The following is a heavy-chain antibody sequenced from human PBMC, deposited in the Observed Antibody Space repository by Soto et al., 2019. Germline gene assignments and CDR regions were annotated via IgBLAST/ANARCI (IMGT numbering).Heavy chain of an antibody. CDR2: ISYDGSNK. CDR1: GFTFSSYG. D-gene: IGHD3-22*01. CDR3: TTGYYYDSSVRDYYYYGMDV. V-gene: IGHV3-30*03. Sequence: GGSLRLSCAASGFTFSSYGMHWVRQAPGKGLEWVAVISYDGSNKYYADSVKGRFTISRDNSKNTLYLQMNSLRAEDTAVYYCTTGYYYDSSVRDYYYYGMDVWGQGTTVTVSS. J-gene: IGHJ6*02.